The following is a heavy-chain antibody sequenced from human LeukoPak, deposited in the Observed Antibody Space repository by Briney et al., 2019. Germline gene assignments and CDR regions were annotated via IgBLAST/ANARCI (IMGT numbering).Heavy chain of an antibody. D-gene: IGHD6-19*01. CDR2: IYPGDSDT. J-gene: IGHJ4*02. CDR1: GYSFTSYW. CDR3: ARLLDGGGWGEPFDY. Sequence: GESLKISCKGSGYSFTSYWIAWVRQMPGKGLEWLGIIYPGDSDTRYSPSFQGQVTFSADTSISTAYLQWSSLKASDTAIFYCARLLDGGGWGEPFDYWGQGTLVTVSS. V-gene: IGHV5-51*01.